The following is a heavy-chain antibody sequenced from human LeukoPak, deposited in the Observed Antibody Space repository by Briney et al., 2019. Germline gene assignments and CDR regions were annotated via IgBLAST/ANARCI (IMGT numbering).Heavy chain of an antibody. J-gene: IGHJ4*02. CDR2: INHSGST. CDR1: GGSFSGYY. CDR3: ARLSNGYSYDLYFDY. Sequence: SETLSLTCAVYGGSFSGYYWSWIRQPPGKGLEWIGEINHSGSTNYNPSLKSRVTISVDTSKNQFSLKLSSVTAADTAVYYCARLSNGYSYDLYFDYWGQGTLVTVSS. D-gene: IGHD5-18*01. V-gene: IGHV4-34*01.